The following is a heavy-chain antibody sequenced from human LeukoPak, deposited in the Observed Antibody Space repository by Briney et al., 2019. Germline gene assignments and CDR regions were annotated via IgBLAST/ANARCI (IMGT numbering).Heavy chain of an antibody. D-gene: IGHD3-22*01. CDR1: GFTFSSYG. V-gene: IGHV3-33*01. CDR3: ARARYYDSPPDY. J-gene: IGHJ4*02. Sequence: GGSLRLSCAASGFTFSSYGMHWVRQAPGKGLEWVAVIWYDGSNKYYADSVEGRFTISRDNSKNTLYLQMNSLRAEDTAVYYCARARYYDSPPDYWGQGTLVTVSS. CDR2: IWYDGSNK.